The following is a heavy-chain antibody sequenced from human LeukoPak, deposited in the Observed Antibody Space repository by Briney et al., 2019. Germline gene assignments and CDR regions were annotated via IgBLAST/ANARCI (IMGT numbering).Heavy chain of an antibody. J-gene: IGHJ3*02. CDR3: ATGIIIAAAAYGAFDI. Sequence: ASVKVSCKVSGYTLTESSMHWVRQAPGKGLEWMGGFDPEDGETIYAQKFQGRVTMTEDTSTDTAYMELSSLRSEDTAVYYCATGIIIAAAAYGAFDIWGQGTMVTVSS. V-gene: IGHV1-24*01. CDR1: GYTLTESS. CDR2: FDPEDGET. D-gene: IGHD6-13*01.